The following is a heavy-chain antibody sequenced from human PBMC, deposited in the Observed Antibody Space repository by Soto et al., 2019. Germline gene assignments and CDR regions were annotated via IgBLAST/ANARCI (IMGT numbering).Heavy chain of an antibody. Sequence: PSETLSLTCTVSGGSISSGDYYWSWIRQPPGKGLEWIGYIYYSGSTYYNPSLKSRVTISVDTSKNQFSLKLSSVTAADTAVYYCARGEGYYYDSSGHHPYYFDYRGQGTSVTVSS. CDR3: ARGEGYYYDSSGHHPYYFDY. CDR1: GGSISSGDYY. J-gene: IGHJ4*02. V-gene: IGHV4-30-4*01. CDR2: IYYSGST. D-gene: IGHD3-22*01.